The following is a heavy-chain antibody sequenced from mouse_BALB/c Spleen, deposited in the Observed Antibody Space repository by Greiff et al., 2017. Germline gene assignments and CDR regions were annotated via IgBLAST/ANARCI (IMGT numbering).Heavy chain of an antibody. D-gene: IGHD1-1*01. CDR1: GFNIKDYY. Sequence: VQPQQSGAELVRSGASVKLSCTASGFNIKDYYMHWVKQRPEQGLEWIGWIDPENGDTEYAPKFQGKATMTADTSSNTAYLQLSSLTSEDTAVYYCNAPSVERYYFDYWGQGTTLTVSS. V-gene: IGHV14-4*02. CDR3: NAPSVERYYFDY. J-gene: IGHJ2*01. CDR2: IDPENGDT.